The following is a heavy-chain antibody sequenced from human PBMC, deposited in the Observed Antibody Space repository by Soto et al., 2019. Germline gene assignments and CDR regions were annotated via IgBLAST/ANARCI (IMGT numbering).Heavy chain of an antibody. V-gene: IGHV3-21*04. D-gene: IGHD1-26*01. CDR1: GFTFSSYS. CDR3: ASARVVGATSPYDY. CDR2: ISSSSSYI. Sequence: PGGSLRLSCAASGFTFSSYSMNWVRQAPGKGLEWVSSISSSSSYIYYADSVKGRFTISRDNAKNSLYLQMNSLRAEDTALYYCASARVVGATSPYDYWGQGTLVTVSS. J-gene: IGHJ4*02.